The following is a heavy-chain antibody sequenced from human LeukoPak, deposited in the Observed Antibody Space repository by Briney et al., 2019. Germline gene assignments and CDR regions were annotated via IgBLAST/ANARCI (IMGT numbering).Heavy chain of an antibody. CDR3: ASVTMVRGVIH. V-gene: IGHV3-7*01. Sequence: GGSLRLSCAASGFTFSNYAMNWVRQAPGKGLEWVANIKQDGSEKYYVDSVKGRFTISRDNAKNSLYLQMNSLRAEDTAVYYCASVTMVRGVIHWGQGTLVTVSS. D-gene: IGHD3-10*01. CDR2: IKQDGSEK. CDR1: GFTFSNYA. J-gene: IGHJ4*02.